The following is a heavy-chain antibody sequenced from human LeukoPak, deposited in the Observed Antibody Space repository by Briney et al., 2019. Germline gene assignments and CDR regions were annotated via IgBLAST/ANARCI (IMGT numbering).Heavy chain of an antibody. CDR2: IYYSGST. CDR3: ARANPTPSYYYDSSVGYLDY. Sequence: PSQTLSLTCTVSGGSISSGGYYWSWIRQHPGKGLEWIGYIYYSGSTYYNPSLKSRVTISVDTSKNQFSLKLSSVTAAGTAVYYCARANPTPSYYYDSSVGYLDYWGQGNLVTVSS. D-gene: IGHD3-22*01. J-gene: IGHJ4*02. V-gene: IGHV4-31*03. CDR1: GGSISSGGYY.